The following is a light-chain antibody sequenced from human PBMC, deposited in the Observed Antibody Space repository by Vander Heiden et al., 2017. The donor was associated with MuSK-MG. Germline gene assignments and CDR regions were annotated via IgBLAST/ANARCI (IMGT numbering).Light chain of an antibody. CDR3: QQYYTHCT. V-gene: IGKV1-5*03. Sequence: DIQMTQSPSTLSASVGDRVTITCRASQSIGGWLAWYQQKPGNAHNLLYYKASSLKSGLPSRFRGSGSGTEFTLTISRLQHDDFATYYCQQYYTHCTFGGGTKVEI. J-gene: IGKJ4*01. CDR1: QSIGGW. CDR2: KAS.